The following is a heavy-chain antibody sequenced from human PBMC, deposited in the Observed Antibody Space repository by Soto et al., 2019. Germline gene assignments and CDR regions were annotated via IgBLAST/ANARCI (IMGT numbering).Heavy chain of an antibody. CDR3: ARGPHIAARLIFDY. V-gene: IGHV4-59*01. J-gene: IGHJ4*02. CDR2: IYYSGST. CDR1: GGSISSYY. D-gene: IGHD6-6*01. Sequence: SETLSLTCTVSGGSISSYYWSWIRQPPGKGLEWIGYIYYSGSTNYNPSLKSRVTISVDTSKNQFSLKLSSVTAADTAVYYCARGPHIAARLIFDYWGQGTLVTVSS.